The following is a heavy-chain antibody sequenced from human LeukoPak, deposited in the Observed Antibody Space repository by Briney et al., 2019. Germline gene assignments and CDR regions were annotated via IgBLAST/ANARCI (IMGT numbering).Heavy chain of an antibody. Sequence: GGSLRLSCAASGFTFSSYGMHWVRQAPGRGLEWVAVIWYDGSNKYYADSVKGRFTISGDNSKNTLYLQMNSLRAEDTAVYYCAKGIAAAGSHTVDYWGQGTLVTVSS. CDR2: IWYDGSNK. V-gene: IGHV3-33*06. J-gene: IGHJ4*02. CDR1: GFTFSSYG. CDR3: AKGIAAAGSHTVDY. D-gene: IGHD6-13*01.